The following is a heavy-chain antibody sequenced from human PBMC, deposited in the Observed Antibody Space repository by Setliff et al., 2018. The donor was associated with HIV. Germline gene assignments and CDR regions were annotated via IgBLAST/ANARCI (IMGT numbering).Heavy chain of an antibody. D-gene: IGHD3-3*01. Sequence: SETLSLTCTVSGDSFSSNTNHWGWIRQPPGKGLEWIGNIFHSGTTYYNPSLQSRITISVDTSQNQFSLKLSSVTAADTAVYYCARGFRSGRIFGIDYWGQGTLVTVS. V-gene: IGHV4-39*07. CDR1: GDSFSSNTNH. J-gene: IGHJ4*02. CDR3: ARGFRSGRIFGIDY. CDR2: IFHSGTT.